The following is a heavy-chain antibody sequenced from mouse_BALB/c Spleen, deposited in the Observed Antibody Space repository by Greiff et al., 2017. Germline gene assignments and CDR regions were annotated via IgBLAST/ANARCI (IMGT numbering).Heavy chain of an antibody. V-gene: IGHV2-9*02. D-gene: IGHD2-1*01. J-gene: IGHJ3*01. CDR1: GFSLTSYG. CDR2: IWAGGST. CDR3: AREGGNYPGFAY. Sequence: VQRVESGPGLVAPSQSLSITCTVSGFSLTSYGVHWVRQPPGKGLEWLGVIWAGGSTNYNSALMSRLSISKDNSKSQVFLKMNSLQTDDTAMYYCAREGGNYPGFAYWGQGTLVTVSA.